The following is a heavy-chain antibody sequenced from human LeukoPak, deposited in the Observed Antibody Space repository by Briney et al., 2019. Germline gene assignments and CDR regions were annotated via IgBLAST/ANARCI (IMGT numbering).Heavy chain of an antibody. J-gene: IGHJ4*02. CDR3: ARILMLGRCLDY. CDR1: GFTFDDYG. Sequence: GGSLRLSCAASGFTFDDYGMSWVRQAPGKGLEWVSYISSSGSTIYYADSVKGRFTISRDNAKNSLYLQMNSLRAEDTAVYYCARILMLGRCLDYWGQGTLVTVSS. D-gene: IGHD1-14*01. CDR2: ISSSGSTI. V-gene: IGHV3-48*03.